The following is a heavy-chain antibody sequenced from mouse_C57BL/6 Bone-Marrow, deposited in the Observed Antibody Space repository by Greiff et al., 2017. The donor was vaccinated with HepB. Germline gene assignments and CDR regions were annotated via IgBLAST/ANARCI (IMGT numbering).Heavy chain of an antibody. D-gene: IGHD2-5*01. CDR2: SRNKANDYTT. V-gene: IGHV7-1*01. J-gene: IGHJ4*01. Sequence: EVMLVESGGGLVQSGRSLRLSCATSGFTFSDFYMEWVRQAPGKGLEWIAASRNKANDYTTEYSASVKGRFIVSRDTSQSILYLQMNALRAEDTAIYYCARDAFYSSYAMDYWGQGTSVTVSS. CDR3: ARDAFYSSYAMDY. CDR1: GFTFSDFY.